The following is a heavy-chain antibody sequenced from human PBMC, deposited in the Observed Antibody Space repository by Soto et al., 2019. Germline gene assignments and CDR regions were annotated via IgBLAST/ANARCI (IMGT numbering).Heavy chain of an antibody. V-gene: IGHV1-69*01. CDR1: GGIFNTYA. Sequence: QVQLVQSGAEVKKPGSSVKVSCKASGGIFNTYALSWVRQAPGQGLEWMGGFIPIFGTANYAQKFQGSVTITADESRNTPYRELSSLRSDDRPVYYCARGPGMSPPWYPDSWAQGTRV. J-gene: IGHJ5*02. D-gene: IGHD6-13*01. CDR3: ARGPGMSPPWYPDS. CDR2: FIPIFGTA.